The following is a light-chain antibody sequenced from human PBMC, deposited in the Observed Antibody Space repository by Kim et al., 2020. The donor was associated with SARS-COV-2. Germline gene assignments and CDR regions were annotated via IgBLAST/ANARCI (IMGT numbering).Light chain of an antibody. CDR2: QAS. V-gene: IGKV1-5*03. J-gene: IGKJ1*01. Sequence: DIQMTQSPSTLSASVGDRVTITCRASQSIDTWLAWFQQRPGKAPKLLIYQASTLESGVPSRFSGSGSGTEFTLPISSLQPDDFATYFCQQYNTYSGTFGQGTKVDIK. CDR3: QQYNTYSGT. CDR1: QSIDTW.